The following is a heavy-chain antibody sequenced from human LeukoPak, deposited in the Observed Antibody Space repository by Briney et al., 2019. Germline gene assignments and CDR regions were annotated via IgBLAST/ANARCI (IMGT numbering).Heavy chain of an antibody. D-gene: IGHD1-26*01. J-gene: IGHJ3*02. CDR3: ATVIPRYSGSSVGAFDI. CDR2: ISYDGSNK. V-gene: IGHV3-30*03. CDR1: GFTFSSYG. Sequence: GGSLRLSCAASGFTFSSYGMHWVRQAPGKGLEWVAVISYDGSNKYYADSVKGRFTISRDNSKNTLYLEMNSLRAEDTAVYYCATVIPRYSGSSVGAFDIWGQGTMVIVSS.